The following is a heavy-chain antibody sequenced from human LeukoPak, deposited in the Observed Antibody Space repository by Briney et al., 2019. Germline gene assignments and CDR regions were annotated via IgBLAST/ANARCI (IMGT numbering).Heavy chain of an antibody. CDR1: GGSISSSSYY. CDR3: VRQIADGGDY. Sequence: PSETLSLTCTVSGGSISSSSYYWGWIRQPPGKGLEWIASIYHSGSIYYNPSLKSRVTISVDTSKNQFSLKLSSVTAADTAMYYCVRQIADGGDYWGQGTLVTVSS. V-gene: IGHV4-39*01. J-gene: IGHJ4*02. D-gene: IGHD6-13*01. CDR2: IYHSGSI.